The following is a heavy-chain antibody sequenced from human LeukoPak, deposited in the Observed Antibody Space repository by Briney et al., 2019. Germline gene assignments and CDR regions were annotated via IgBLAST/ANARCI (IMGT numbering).Heavy chain of an antibody. J-gene: IGHJ4*02. CDR2: IYSGGST. CDR1: GFTVSSNY. D-gene: IGHD1-7*01. V-gene: IGHV3-66*01. Sequence: GGSLRLSCAASGFTVSSNYMSWVRQAPGKGLEWVSVIYSGGSTYYADSVKGRFTISRDNAKNSLYLQMNSLRAEDTAVYYCARAHNWKYGSFDFWGQGTLVTVSS. CDR3: ARAHNWKYGSFDF.